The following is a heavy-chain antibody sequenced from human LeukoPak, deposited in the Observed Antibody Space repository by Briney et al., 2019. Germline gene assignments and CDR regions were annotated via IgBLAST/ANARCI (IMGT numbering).Heavy chain of an antibody. CDR1: GFTFGDYW. D-gene: IGHD2-15*01. CDR3: ARGGSRTCSTCYSDASDV. V-gene: IGHV3-7*03. Sequence: PGGSLRLSCAASGFTFGDYWMNWVRQAPGKGLEWVAIIKQDESERYLVSSVKGRFTISRDNAKNSVYLHLNSLRAEDTAVYYCARGGSRTCSTCYSDASDVWGQGTMVAVPA. CDR2: IKQDESER. J-gene: IGHJ3*01.